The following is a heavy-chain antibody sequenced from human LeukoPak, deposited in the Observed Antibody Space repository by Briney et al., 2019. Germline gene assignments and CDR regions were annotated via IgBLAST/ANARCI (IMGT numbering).Heavy chain of an antibody. V-gene: IGHV3-7*03. CDR1: GFTFSNFA. CDR3: ARRNFDY. CDR2: IKQDGSEK. Sequence: GGSLRLSCATSGFTFSNFAMNWVRQAPGKGLEWVANIKQDGSEKYYVDSVKGRFTISRDNAKNSLYLQMNSLRAEDTAVYYCARRNFDYWGQGTLVTVSS. J-gene: IGHJ4*02.